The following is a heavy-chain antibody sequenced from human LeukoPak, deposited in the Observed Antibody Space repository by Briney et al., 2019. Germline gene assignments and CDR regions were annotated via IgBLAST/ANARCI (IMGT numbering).Heavy chain of an antibody. V-gene: IGHV4-59*01. D-gene: IGHD3-9*01. CDR2: IYYSGST. J-gene: IGHJ4*02. Sequence: DPSETLSLTCTVSGGSISSYYWSWIRQPPGKGLEWIGYIYYSGSTNYNPSLKSRVTISVDTSKNQFSLKLSSVTAADTAVYYCARSRPLRYFDWLDYPETYFDYRGQGTLVTVSS. CDR3: ARSRPLRYFDWLDYPETYFDY. CDR1: GGSISSYY.